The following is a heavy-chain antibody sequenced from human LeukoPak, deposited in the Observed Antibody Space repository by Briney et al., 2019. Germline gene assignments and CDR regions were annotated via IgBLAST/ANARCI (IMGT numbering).Heavy chain of an antibody. V-gene: IGHV1-2*02. CDR2: INPDSGGT. Sequence: GASVKVSCKASGYTFTDAYIHWVRQAPGQGLEWMGWINPDSGGTNYAQKFQGRVTMTRDTSITTVYMELSSLRSDDTAVYYCARVKYRAVDDKQHWGRGTLVTVSS. D-gene: IGHD3-22*01. CDR1: GYTFTDAY. CDR3: ARVKYRAVDDKQH. J-gene: IGHJ1*01.